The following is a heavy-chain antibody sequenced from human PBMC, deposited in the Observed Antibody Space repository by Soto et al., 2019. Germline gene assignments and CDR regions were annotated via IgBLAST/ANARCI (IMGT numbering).Heavy chain of an antibody. J-gene: IGHJ4*02. CDR2: IRNKAHGGTT. CDR3: SRVLRSDSHCSGGSCYYFDY. D-gene: IGHD2-15*01. CDR1: GFTFGDYA. Sequence: GGSLRLSCTASGFTFGDYAMSWFRQAPGKGLEWVGFIRNKAHGGTTEYAASVKGRFTISRDDSKSTAYLQMDSLKTGDTAVFYCSRVLRSDSHCSGGSCYYFDYWGQGTLVTVSS. V-gene: IGHV3-49*03.